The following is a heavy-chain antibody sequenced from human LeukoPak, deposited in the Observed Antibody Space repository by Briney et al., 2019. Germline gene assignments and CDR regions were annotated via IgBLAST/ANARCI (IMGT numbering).Heavy chain of an antibody. V-gene: IGHV1-24*01. J-gene: IGHJ4*02. CDR3: ATETTAGTLDY. CDR1: GYILTELS. D-gene: IGHD6-13*01. CDR2: FDPEDGEK. Sequence: SVNVSCMVSGYILTELSMHWVRQAPGKGREWMGVFDPEDGEKIYAQKFQGRVTMTEDTSTDTAYMELSSLRSDDTAVYYCATETTAGTLDYWGQGTLVSVSS.